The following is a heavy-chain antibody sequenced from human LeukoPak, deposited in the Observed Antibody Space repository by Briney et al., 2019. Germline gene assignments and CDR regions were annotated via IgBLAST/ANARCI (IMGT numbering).Heavy chain of an antibody. CDR3: AREGGSWGQFDY. V-gene: IGHV3-74*01. CDR1: GFTFSSYW. D-gene: IGHD6-13*01. J-gene: IGHJ4*02. Sequence: PGGSLRLSCAASGFTFSSYWMHWVRQAPGKGLVWVSRINSDGSSTSYADSVKGRFTISRDNAKNTLYLQMNSLRAEDTAVYYCAREGGSWGQFDYWGQGTLVTVSS. CDR2: INSDGSST.